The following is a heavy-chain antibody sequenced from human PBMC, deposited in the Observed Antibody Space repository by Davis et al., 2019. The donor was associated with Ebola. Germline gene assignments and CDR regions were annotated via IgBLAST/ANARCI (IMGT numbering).Heavy chain of an antibody. CDR3: ARAYGDYVGAFDI. J-gene: IGHJ3*02. D-gene: IGHD4-17*01. CDR2: INHSGST. CDR1: GGSFSGYY. V-gene: IGHV4-34*01. Sequence: SETLSLTCAVHGGSFSGYYWSWIRQPPGKGLEWIGEINHSGSTNYNPSLKSRVTISVDTSKNQFSLKLSSVTAADTAVYYCARAYGDYVGAFDIWGQGTMVTVSS.